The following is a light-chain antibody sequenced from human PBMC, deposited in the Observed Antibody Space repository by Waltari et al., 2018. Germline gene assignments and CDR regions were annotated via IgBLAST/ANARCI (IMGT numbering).Light chain of an antibody. CDR2: VGTGGVVG. CDR3: GADHGSGSNFVV. CDR1: SGYSTYK. J-gene: IGLJ2*01. Sequence: QPVLTQPPSASASLGASVTLTCTLSSGYSTYKVDWYPQRPGKGPRFVVRVGTGGVVGSKGDGIPDRFSVLGSGLNRYLTIKNIQEEDESDYHCGADHGSGSNFVVFGGGTKLTVL. V-gene: IGLV9-49*01.